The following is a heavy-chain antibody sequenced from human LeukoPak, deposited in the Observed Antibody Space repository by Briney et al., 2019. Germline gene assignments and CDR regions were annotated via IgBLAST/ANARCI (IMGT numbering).Heavy chain of an antibody. V-gene: IGHV3-30*02. CDR3: AKGSKEVLFTRDHHMDV. J-gene: IGHJ6*03. CDR2: IRYGGSKK. D-gene: IGHD3-3*01. CDR1: GFTFTSYG. Sequence: GGSLRLSCAASGFTFTSYGIHWVRQAPGKGLEWVAFIRYGGSKKYYADSVKGRFTISRDNSKNTLYLQMNSLRAEDTAVYYCAKGSKEVLFTRDHHMDVWGKGTTVT.